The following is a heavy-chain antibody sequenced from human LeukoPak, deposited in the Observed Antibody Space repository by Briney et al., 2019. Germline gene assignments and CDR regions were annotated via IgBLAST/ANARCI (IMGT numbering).Heavy chain of an antibody. CDR2: ISPGDSDT. Sequence: GESLKISCKGSGYSFTNYWIGWVRQMPGEGLEWMGIISPGDSDTRYSPSFQGQVTISADKSISTAYLQWSSLKASDNAMYYCARRRRPYYDSSGPRQFDYWGQGALVTVSS. CDR1: GYSFTNYW. J-gene: IGHJ4*02. V-gene: IGHV5-51*01. CDR3: ARRRRPYYDSSGPRQFDY. D-gene: IGHD3-22*01.